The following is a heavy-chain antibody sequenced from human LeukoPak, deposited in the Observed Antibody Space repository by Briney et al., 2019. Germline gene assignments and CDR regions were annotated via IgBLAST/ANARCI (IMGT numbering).Heavy chain of an antibody. CDR3: ASASIVGATVYYFDY. J-gene: IGHJ4*02. V-gene: IGHV1-18*01. Sequence: ASVKVSCKASGYTFTSYGISWVRPAPGQGLEWMGWISVYNGNTNYAQKFQGRVTMTTDTSTSTAYMELRSLRSDDTAVYYCASASIVGATVYYFDYWGQGTLVTVSS. D-gene: IGHD1-26*01. CDR2: ISVYNGNT. CDR1: GYTFTSYG.